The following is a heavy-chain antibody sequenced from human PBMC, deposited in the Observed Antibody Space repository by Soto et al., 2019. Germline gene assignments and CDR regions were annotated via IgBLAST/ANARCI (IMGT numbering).Heavy chain of an antibody. V-gene: IGHV4-39*01. J-gene: IGHJ5*02. CDR1: GGSISSSSYY. CDR3: ARRIRGSYYSFDP. Sequence: PSETLSLTCTVSGGSISSSSYYWGWIRQPPGKGLEWIGSIYYSGSTYYNPSLKSRVTISVDTSKNQFSLKLSSVTAADTAVYSCARRIRGSYYSFDPWGEGTLVTVSS. D-gene: IGHD1-26*01. CDR2: IYYSGST.